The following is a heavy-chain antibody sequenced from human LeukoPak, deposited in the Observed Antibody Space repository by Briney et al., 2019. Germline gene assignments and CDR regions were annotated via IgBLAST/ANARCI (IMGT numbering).Heavy chain of an antibody. Sequence: PSETLSLTCGVSGGSISNTNWWSWVRQPPGQGLEWIGEISLTGLTHYNPSLESRVTVSLDKSKNQLSLNLTSVTAADTAVYYCSREDGAFSPFGYWGQGTLVTVLS. D-gene: IGHD5-24*01. CDR3: SREDGAFSPFGY. J-gene: IGHJ4*02. CDR1: GGSISNTNW. V-gene: IGHV4-4*02. CDR2: ISLTGLT.